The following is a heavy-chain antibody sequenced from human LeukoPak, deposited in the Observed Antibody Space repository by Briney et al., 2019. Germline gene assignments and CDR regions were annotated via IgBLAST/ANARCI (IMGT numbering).Heavy chain of an antibody. J-gene: IGHJ4*02. CDR1: GGSISSGGYS. D-gene: IGHD4-17*01. Sequence: PSETLSLTCAVSGGSISSGGYSWSWIRQPPGKGLEWIGYIYHSGSTYYNPSLKSRVTISVDRSKDQFSLKLSSVTAADTAVYYYARTGTVTPHYWGQGTLVTVSS. V-gene: IGHV4-30-2*01. CDR3: ARTGTVTPHY. CDR2: IYHSGST.